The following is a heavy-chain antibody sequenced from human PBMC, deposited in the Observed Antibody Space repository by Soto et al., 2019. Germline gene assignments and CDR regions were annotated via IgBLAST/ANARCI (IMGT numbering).Heavy chain of an antibody. CDR1: GFTFSSYS. CDR2: ISSSSSTI. J-gene: IGHJ6*02. D-gene: IGHD6-13*01. Sequence: PGGSLRLSCAASGFTFSSYSMNWVRQAPGKGLEWVSYISSSSSTIYYADSVKGRFTISRDNAKNSLYLQMNSLRDEDTAVYYSARFAAAGTPTYYYYYGMDVWGQGTTVTVSS. CDR3: ARFAAAGTPTYYYYYGMDV. V-gene: IGHV3-48*02.